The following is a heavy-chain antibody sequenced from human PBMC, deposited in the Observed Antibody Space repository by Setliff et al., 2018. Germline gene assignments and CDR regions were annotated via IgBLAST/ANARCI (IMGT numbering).Heavy chain of an antibody. V-gene: IGHV4-4*07. Sequence: SETLSLTCTVSGGSISSYYWSWIRQPAGKGLEWIGRIYTSGSTNYNPSLKSRVTISLDASKNQFSLRLTSVTAADTAVYYCARMSGFQYIDVWDKGTTVTVSS. CDR1: GGSISSYY. D-gene: IGHD3-3*01. CDR2: IYTSGST. J-gene: IGHJ6*03. CDR3: ARMSGFQYIDV.